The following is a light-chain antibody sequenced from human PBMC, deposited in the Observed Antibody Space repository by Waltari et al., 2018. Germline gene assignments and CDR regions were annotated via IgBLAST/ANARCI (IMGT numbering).Light chain of an antibody. CDR1: SPNIGNNY. CDR3: GTWDSSLSGAV. V-gene: IGLV1-51*02. CDR2: ENT. Sequence: QSVLTQPPSVSAAPGQRVTLSCSGGSPNIGNNYVPWYRQFPGTAPKLLIYENTERPSGIPGRFSGSKSGTSATLDITGLQAGDEADYYCGTWDSSLSGAVFGGGTHLTVL. J-gene: IGLJ7*01.